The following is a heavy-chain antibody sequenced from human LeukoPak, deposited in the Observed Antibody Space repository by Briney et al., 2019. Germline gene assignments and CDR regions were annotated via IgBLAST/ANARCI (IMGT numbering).Heavy chain of an antibody. CDR3: ARWGGNSEYYFDH. Sequence: PGGSLRLSCAASGFTFSDYGMNWVRQAPGKGLEWVSYISSSPINIYYADSVKGRFTISKDDSKSTLFLQMNSLRVEDTAVYYCARWGGNSEYYFDHWGQGTLVTVSS. D-gene: IGHD3-10*01. J-gene: IGHJ4*02. V-gene: IGHV3-48*01. CDR1: GFTFSDYG. CDR2: ISSSPINI.